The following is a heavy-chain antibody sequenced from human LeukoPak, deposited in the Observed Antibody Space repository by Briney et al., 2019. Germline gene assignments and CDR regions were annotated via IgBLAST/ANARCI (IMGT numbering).Heavy chain of an antibody. CDR2: IKTDGSET. D-gene: IGHD3-10*01. CDR3: ARWYYGSGSWVLGY. CDR1: GFTFSSHW. J-gene: IGHJ4*02. Sequence: PGGSLRLSCAASGFTFSSHWMTWVRQAPGEGLEWVANIKTDGSETHYVHSVKGRFTISRDNAKNSLFLQMNSLRAEDTAVYYCARWYYGSGSWVLGYWGQGTLVTVSS. V-gene: IGHV3-7*05.